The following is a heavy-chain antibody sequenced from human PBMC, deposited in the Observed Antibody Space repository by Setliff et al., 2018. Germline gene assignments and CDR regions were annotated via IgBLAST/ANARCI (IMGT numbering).Heavy chain of an antibody. CDR1: GGSISSSSYY. Sequence: PSETLSLTCTVSGGSISSSSYYWGWIRQPPGKGLEWIGSIYYSGSTYCNPSLKSRVTISVDTSKNQFSLKLSSVTAADTAVYYCAREPNYYDSSGGFDYWGQGTLVTVSS. CDR2: IYYSGST. V-gene: IGHV4-39*07. J-gene: IGHJ4*02. D-gene: IGHD3-22*01. CDR3: AREPNYYDSSGGFDY.